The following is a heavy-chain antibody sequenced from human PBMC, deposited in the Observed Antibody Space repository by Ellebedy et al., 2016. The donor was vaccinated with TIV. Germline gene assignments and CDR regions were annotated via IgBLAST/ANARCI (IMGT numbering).Heavy chain of an antibody. D-gene: IGHD3-10*01. Sequence: SETLSLXXTVSGGSISSSSYYWGWIRQPPGKGLEWIGSIYYSGSTYYNPSLKSRVTISVDTSKNQFSLKLSSVTAADTAVYYCAASRGVLFDYWGQGTLVTVSS. CDR1: GGSISSSSYY. CDR2: IYYSGST. V-gene: IGHV4-39*07. CDR3: AASRGVLFDY. J-gene: IGHJ4*02.